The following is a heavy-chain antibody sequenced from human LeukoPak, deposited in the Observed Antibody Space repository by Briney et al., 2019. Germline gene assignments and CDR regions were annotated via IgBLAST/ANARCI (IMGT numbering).Heavy chain of an antibody. CDR2: IRYEGSNK. CDR1: GFTFSTYG. V-gene: IGHV3-30*02. Sequence: GESLRLSCAASGFTFSTYGMHWVRQAPGKGLECVAFIRYEGSNKYYADSVKGRFTISRDNSKNTLYLQMSRLRAEDTAVYYCAKDDAWLRFGEWSQGTLVTVSS. J-gene: IGHJ4*02. CDR3: AKDDAWLRFGE. D-gene: IGHD3-10*01.